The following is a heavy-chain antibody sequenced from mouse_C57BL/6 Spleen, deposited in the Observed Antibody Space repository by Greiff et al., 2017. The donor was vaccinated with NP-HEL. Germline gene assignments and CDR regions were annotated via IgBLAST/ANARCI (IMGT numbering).Heavy chain of an antibody. CDR2: INYDGSST. V-gene: IGHV5-16*01. J-gene: IGHJ2*01. CDR1: GFTFSDYY. D-gene: IGHD2-3*01. CDR3: ARDHDGYYFDY. Sequence: EVKLMESEGGLVQPGSSMKLSCTASGFTFSDYYMAWVRQVPEKGLEWVANINYDGSSTYYLDSLKSRFIISRDNAKNILYLQMSSLKSEDKATYYCARDHDGYYFDYWGQGTTLTVSS.